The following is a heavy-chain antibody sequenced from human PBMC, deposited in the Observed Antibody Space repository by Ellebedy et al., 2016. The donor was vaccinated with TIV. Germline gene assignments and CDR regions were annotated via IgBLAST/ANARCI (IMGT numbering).Heavy chain of an antibody. V-gene: IGHV4-34*01. CDR3: ARAVFGTKFDF. CDR1: GGAFSGNY. CDR2: FNHSGST. D-gene: IGHD1-14*01. Sequence: MPGGSLRLSCAVYGGAFSGNYWSGIRKPPGKGLEWIGTFNHSGSTNYNPSLKSRVTISVDTSKNQLSLKLSSVTAADTAVYYCARAVFGTKFDFWGQGTLVTVSS. J-gene: IGHJ4*02.